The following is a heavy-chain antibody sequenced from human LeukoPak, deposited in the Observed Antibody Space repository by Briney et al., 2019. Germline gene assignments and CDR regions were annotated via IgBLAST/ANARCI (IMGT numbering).Heavy chain of an antibody. D-gene: IGHD2-15*01. CDR2: IYYSGST. V-gene: IGHV4-31*03. CDR3: ARGDPRYCSGGSCYSWPPPLDY. CDR1: GGPISSGGYY. J-gene: IGHJ4*02. Sequence: SETLSLTCTVSGGPISSGGYYWSWIRQHPGKGLEWIGYIYYSGSTYYNPSLKSRVTISVDTSKNQFSLKLSSVTAADTAVYYCARGDPRYCSGGSCYSWPPPLDYWGQGTLVTVSS.